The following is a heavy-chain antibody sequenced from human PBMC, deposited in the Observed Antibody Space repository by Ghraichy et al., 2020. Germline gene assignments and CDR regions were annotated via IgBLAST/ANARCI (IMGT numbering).Heavy chain of an antibody. CDR1: GFSFSDYS. D-gene: IGHD6-13*01. CDR2: ITGSSITI. CDR3: ARLPLPRRAAVGDWYFDL. J-gene: IGHJ2*01. V-gene: IGHV3-48*01. Sequence: GGSLRLSCEGSGFSFSDYSMIWVRLTPRKALEWVSFITGSSITIFYTDSVKGRFTISRDNAKNSLYLQMNSLTAEHTAVYYCARLPLPRRAAVGDWYFDLWGRGTLVTVSS.